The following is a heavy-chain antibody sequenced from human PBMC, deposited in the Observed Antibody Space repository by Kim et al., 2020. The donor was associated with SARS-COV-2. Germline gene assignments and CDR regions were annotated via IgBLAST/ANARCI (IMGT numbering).Heavy chain of an antibody. CDR2: IKQDGSEK. Sequence: GGSLRLSCAASGFTFSSYWMSWVRQAPGKGLEWVANIKQDGSEKYYVDSVKGRFTISRDNAKNSLYLQMNSLRAEDTAVYYCARGPHHLAVAVRRINWFDPWGQGTLVTVSS. CDR3: ARGPHHLAVAVRRINWFDP. J-gene: IGHJ5*02. V-gene: IGHV3-7*03. D-gene: IGHD6-19*01. CDR1: GFTFSSYW.